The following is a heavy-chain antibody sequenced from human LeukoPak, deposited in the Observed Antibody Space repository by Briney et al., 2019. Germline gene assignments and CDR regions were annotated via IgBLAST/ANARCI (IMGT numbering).Heavy chain of an antibody. Sequence: ASVKVSCKASGYTFTGYYMHWVRQAPGQGLEWMGRINPNSGGTNYAQKFQGRVTMTRDTSISTAYMELSRLRSGDTAVYYCARDPYDFWSGYYGYYFDYWAREPWSPSPQ. CDR1: GYTFTGYY. D-gene: IGHD3-3*01. CDR3: ARDPYDFWSGYYGYYFDY. V-gene: IGHV1-2*06. J-gene: IGHJ4*02. CDR2: INPNSGGT.